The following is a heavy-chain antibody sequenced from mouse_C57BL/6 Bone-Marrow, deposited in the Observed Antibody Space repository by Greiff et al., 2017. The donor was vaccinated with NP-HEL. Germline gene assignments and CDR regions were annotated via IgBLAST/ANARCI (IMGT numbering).Heavy chain of an antibody. CDR2: IDPEDGDT. J-gene: IGHJ4*01. V-gene: IGHV14-1*01. CDR3: TTYPGGSSLYAMDY. D-gene: IGHD1-1*01. Sequence: VQLKESGAELVRPGASVKLSCTASGFNITDYYMHWVKQRPEQGLEWIGRIDPEDGDTEYAPKFQGKATMTADTSSNTAYLQLSSLTSEDTAVYYCTTYPGGSSLYAMDYWGQGTSVTVSS. CDR1: GFNITDYY.